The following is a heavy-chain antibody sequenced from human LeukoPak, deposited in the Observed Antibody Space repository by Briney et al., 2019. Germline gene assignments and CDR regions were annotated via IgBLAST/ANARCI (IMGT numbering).Heavy chain of an antibody. V-gene: IGHV1-2*06. Sequence: ASVKVSCKASGYTFTGYYMHWVRQAPGQGLEWMGRINPNSGGTNYAQKFQDRVTMTRDTSISTAYMELSRLRSDDTAVYYCARDLVPSYYYDSSGYYTSDAFDIWGQGTMVTVPS. J-gene: IGHJ3*02. CDR1: GYTFTGYY. CDR2: INPNSGGT. CDR3: ARDLVPSYYYDSSGYYTSDAFDI. D-gene: IGHD3-22*01.